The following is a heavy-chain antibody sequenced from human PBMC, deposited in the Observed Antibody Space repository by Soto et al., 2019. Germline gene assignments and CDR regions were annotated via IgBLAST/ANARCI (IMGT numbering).Heavy chain of an antibody. Sequence: QVQLVQSGAEVKKPGASVKVSCKASGYTFTSFDISWVRQAPGQGLEWMGWIRGYNSDANYAQKLQGRVTMTTDTSTSTAYMELTSLRSVDTAVYYCTRNHSVAFDLWGQGTMVTVSS. J-gene: IGHJ3*01. D-gene: IGHD3-10*01. V-gene: IGHV1-18*01. CDR1: GYTFTSFD. CDR2: IRGYNSDA. CDR3: TRNHSVAFDL.